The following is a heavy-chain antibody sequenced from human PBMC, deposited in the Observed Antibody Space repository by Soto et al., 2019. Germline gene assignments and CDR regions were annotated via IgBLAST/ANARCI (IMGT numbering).Heavy chain of an antibody. CDR1: GFSLSTSGVG. V-gene: IGHV2-5*02. CDR3: AHRRGLLATGQGWYFDI. Sequence: QITLKESGPTLVKPTQTLTLTCTFSGFSLSTSGVGVAWIRQPPGKALEWLALIYWDDDKRYSPSLKSRITITXDXSXNXLVLKMTNMDPADTATYYCAHRRGLLATGQGWYFDIWGRGTLVTVSS. J-gene: IGHJ2*01. D-gene: IGHD5-12*01. CDR2: IYWDDDK.